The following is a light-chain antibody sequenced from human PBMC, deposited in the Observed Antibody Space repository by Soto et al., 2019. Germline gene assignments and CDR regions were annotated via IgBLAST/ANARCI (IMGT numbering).Light chain of an antibody. J-gene: IGKJ2*01. V-gene: IGKV3-15*01. CDR2: GAS. Sequence: EIVMTQSPATLSVSPGERATLSCRASESIRSSLAWYQLRPGQGPRLLIYGASTRATGIPARFSGSGSGTEFTLTISSLQSEDFAVYYCQQYYNWRYTFGQGTKVDI. CDR3: QQYYNWRYT. CDR1: ESIRSS.